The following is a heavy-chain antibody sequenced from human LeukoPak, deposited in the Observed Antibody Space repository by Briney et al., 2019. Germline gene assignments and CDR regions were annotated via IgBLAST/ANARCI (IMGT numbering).Heavy chain of an antibody. Sequence: SETLSLTCAVSGYSISSGYYWGWIRQPPGKGLEWIGSIYHSGSTCYNPSLKGRVTISVDTSKNQFSLKLSSVTAADTAVYYCARDRAAAGSVDYWGQGTLVTVSS. CDR3: ARDRAAAGSVDY. D-gene: IGHD6-13*01. V-gene: IGHV4-38-2*02. CDR1: GYSISSGYY. J-gene: IGHJ4*02. CDR2: IYHSGST.